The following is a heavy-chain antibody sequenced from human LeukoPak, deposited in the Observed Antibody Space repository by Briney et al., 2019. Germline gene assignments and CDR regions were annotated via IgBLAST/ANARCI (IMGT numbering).Heavy chain of an antibody. J-gene: IGHJ5*02. D-gene: IGHD3-16*02. CDR2: INHSGST. CDR3: ARVKHYIWGSYRYVWFDP. CDR1: GGSLSGYY. V-gene: IGHV4-34*01. Sequence: KSSETLSLTCAVYGGSLSGYYWSWIRQPPGKGLEWIGEINHSGSTNYNPSLKSRVTISVDTSKNQFSLKLSSVTAADTAVYYCARVKHYIWGSYRYVWFDPWGQGTLVTVSS.